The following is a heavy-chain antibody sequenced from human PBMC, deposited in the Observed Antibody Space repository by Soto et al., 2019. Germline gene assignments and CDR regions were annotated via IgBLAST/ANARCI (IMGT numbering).Heavy chain of an antibody. CDR2: IYPGDSDT. J-gene: IGHJ5*02. V-gene: IGHV5-51*01. CDR1: GYKFGNYW. CDR3: AGRMGPSIGWLDP. D-gene: IGHD2-15*01. Sequence: GESLKISCEGSGYKFGNYWIGWVRQTPGKGLEWIGIIYPGDSDTVYNPSFQGQVTMSVDNYINTAYLQWSSLQASDTGIYYCAGRMGPSIGWLDPGGQGTQVTVSS.